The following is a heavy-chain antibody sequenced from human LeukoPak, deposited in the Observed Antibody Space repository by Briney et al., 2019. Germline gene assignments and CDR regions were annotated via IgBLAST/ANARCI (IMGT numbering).Heavy chain of an antibody. CDR3: AKDRRDGSPLGY. J-gene: IGHJ4*02. CDR2: ISRSGGST. V-gene: IGHV3-21*01. D-gene: IGHD5-24*01. CDR1: GFTFSNYN. Sequence: GGSLRLSCVGFGFTFSNYNLNWVRQAPGKGLEWVSSISRSGGSTYYAESVKGRLTISRDNAESSVYLQVNSLRVEDTAVYYCAKDRRDGSPLGYWGQGTLVTVSS.